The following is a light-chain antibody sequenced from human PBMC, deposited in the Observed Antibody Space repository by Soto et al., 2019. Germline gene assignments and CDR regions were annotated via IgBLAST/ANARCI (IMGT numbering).Light chain of an antibody. Sequence: QSALTQPAFVSGSPGQSITISCTGTSSDVGTYNYVSWYQQHPGKAPKVMIYDVSNRPSGVSNRFSGSKSGNTGSLTISGLQAEDEADYYCSSYTGSSTSVIFGGGTKLTVL. CDR1: SSDVGTYNY. J-gene: IGLJ2*01. CDR2: DVS. CDR3: SSYTGSSTSVI. V-gene: IGLV2-14*03.